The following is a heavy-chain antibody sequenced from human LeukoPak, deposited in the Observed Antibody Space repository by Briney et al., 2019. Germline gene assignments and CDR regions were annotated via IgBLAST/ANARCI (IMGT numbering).Heavy chain of an antibody. D-gene: IGHD1-26*01. Sequence: GGSLRLSCAASGFTFSNYWMSWVRQAPGKGLEWVANMKEDGGEINYVDSVTGRFTISRDNAKNSLYLQMNSLRAEDTALYYCARDLGGTGYWGQGTLVTVSS. V-gene: IGHV3-7*03. CDR2: MKEDGGEI. CDR3: ARDLGGTGY. CDR1: GFTFSNYW. J-gene: IGHJ4*02.